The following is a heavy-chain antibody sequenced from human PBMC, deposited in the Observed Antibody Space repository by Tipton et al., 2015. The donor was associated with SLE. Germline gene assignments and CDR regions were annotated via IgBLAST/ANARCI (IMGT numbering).Heavy chain of an antibody. D-gene: IGHD1-26*01. Sequence: TLSLTCTVSGGSISSFSWTWIRQPPGKGLEWMGYIYNSVPGNYNPSLKSRLTISVDTSKTEFSLRLKTVTAADTAVYYFSRGSRVEEELQYWGQGALVTVSS. CDR2: IYNSVPG. CDR3: SRGSRVEEELQY. J-gene: IGHJ4*02. V-gene: IGHV4-59*01. CDR1: GGSISSFS.